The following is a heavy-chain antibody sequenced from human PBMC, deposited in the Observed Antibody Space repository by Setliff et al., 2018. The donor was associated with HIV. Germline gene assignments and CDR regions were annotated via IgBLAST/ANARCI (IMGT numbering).Heavy chain of an antibody. CDR3: AQAQTSVSGSYYQYLQH. CDR1: ELTFSNYA. CDR2: LSGSGGST. V-gene: IGHV3-23*01. Sequence: PGGSLRLSCAASELTFSNYAMTWVRQAPGKGLEWVSSLSGSGGSTYYADSVKGRFTISRDNSKNTLYLRMNSQRAEDTAVYYCAQAQTSVSGSYYQYLQHWGQGTLVTVSS. J-gene: IGHJ1*01. D-gene: IGHD3-10*01.